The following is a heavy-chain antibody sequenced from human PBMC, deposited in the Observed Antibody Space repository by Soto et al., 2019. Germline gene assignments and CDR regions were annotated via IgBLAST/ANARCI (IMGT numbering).Heavy chain of an antibody. V-gene: IGHV3-30*02. Sequence: GGSLRLSCVGSGFIFINNGMHWVRQTPGKGLEWVAFMSYDGSDTFYADSVKGRFTISRDNSKNTLFLHMSNLRAEDTAMYYCTIVRVADSALDHWSQGTLVTVS. CDR2: MSYDGSDT. J-gene: IGHJ4*02. CDR1: GFIFINNG. CDR3: TIVRVADSALDH. D-gene: IGHD3-10*02.